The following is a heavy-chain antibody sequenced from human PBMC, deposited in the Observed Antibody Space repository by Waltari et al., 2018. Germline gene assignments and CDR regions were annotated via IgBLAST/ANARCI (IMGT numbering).Heavy chain of an antibody. Sequence: QVQLQESGPGLVTPSGTLSLTCAVAGGSISNYDWWSWVRQPPGKGLEWIGEINHRGGTSYNPSLKSRVTISMDKSKNQFSLSLKSVTAADTAVYYCATAGDYTAGGNYWGQGTLVAVSS. CDR3: ATAGDYTAGGNY. J-gene: IGHJ4*02. CDR1: GGSISNYDW. V-gene: IGHV4-4*02. D-gene: IGHD2-2*02. CDR2: INHRGGT.